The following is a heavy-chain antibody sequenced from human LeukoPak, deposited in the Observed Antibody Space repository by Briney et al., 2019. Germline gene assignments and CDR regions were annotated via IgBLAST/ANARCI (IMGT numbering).Heavy chain of an antibody. CDR2: INQDGSVK. J-gene: IGHJ4*02. CDR3: TRDFVF. CDR1: GFAFSTYW. V-gene: IGHV3-7*01. D-gene: IGHD3-3*01. Sequence: PGGSLRLSRAASGFAFSTYWMDWVRQAPGKGLEWVGNINQDGSVKHYVDSVRGRFTISRDNARNSVYLQMSALRVEDTAVYYCTRDFVFWGQGSLVTASS.